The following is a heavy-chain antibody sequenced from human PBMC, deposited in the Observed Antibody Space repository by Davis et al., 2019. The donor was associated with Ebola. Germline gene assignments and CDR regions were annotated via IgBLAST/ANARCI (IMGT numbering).Heavy chain of an antibody. J-gene: IGHJ6*02. V-gene: IGHV4-34*01. CDR2: INHSGST. D-gene: IGHD6-19*01. CDR3: ARISGWYGGYGMDV. Sequence: SQTLSLTCAVYGGSFSGYYWSWIRQLPGKGLEWIGEINHSGSTNYNPSLKSRVTISVDTSKNQFSLKLSSVTAADTAVYYCARISGWYGGYGMDVWGQGTTVTVSS. CDR1: GGSFSGYY.